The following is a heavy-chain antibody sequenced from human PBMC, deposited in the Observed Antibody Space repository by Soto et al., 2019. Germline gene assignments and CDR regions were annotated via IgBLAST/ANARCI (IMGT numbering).Heavy chain of an antibody. V-gene: IGHV4-61*01. Sequence: SETLSLTCTVSGGSVRSGSYYWSWIRQPPGKGLEWIGYIYYSGTTNYNPSLKSRVTISVDTPKNQFSLKLSSVTAADTAVYYCARVEDYGDYFDYWGQGTLVTVSS. D-gene: IGHD4-17*01. CDR1: GGSVRSGSYY. J-gene: IGHJ4*02. CDR3: ARVEDYGDYFDY. CDR2: IYYSGTT.